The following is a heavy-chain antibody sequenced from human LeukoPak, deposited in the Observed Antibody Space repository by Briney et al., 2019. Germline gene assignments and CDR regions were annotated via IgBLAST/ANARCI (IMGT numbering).Heavy chain of an antibody. CDR2: ISGDGSST. CDR1: GFTFDDYA. V-gene: IGHV3-43*02. J-gene: IGHJ4*02. D-gene: IGHD2-15*01. CDR3: AKDTTTSGARFDY. Sequence: PGGSLRLSCAASGFTFDDYAMYWVRQAPGKGLEWVSLISGDGSSTYYADSLKGRFTISRDNSKNSLYLQMNSLRTDDTALYYCAKDTTTSGARFDYWGQGTLVTVSS.